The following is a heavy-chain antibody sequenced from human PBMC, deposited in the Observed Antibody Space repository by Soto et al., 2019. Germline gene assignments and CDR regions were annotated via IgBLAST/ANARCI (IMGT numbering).Heavy chain of an antibody. CDR1: RFTFSSYG. J-gene: IGHJ4*02. V-gene: IGHV3-23*01. D-gene: IGHD5-12*01. CDR2: ISDDGDST. Sequence: EVQLLESGGDLVQPGGSLRLSCAVSRFTFSSYGMNWVRQAPGKGLEWVSSISDDGDSTYYADSVKGRFTISRDNSKNTLYLQMNILIAEDTAVYYCAGRSGYQEAAYLDYWGQGTQVTVSS. CDR3: AGRSGYQEAAYLDY.